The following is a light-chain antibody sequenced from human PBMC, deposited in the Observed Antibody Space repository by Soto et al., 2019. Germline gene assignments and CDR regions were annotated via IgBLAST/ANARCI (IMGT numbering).Light chain of an antibody. CDR3: QQYYNFPRT. CDR1: QSDSSN. J-gene: IGKJ1*01. CDR2: AAS. Sequence: IVMTQSPAALSVYPGERATLSCRASQSDSSNLDWYQQKPGQAPRLLTYAASTRAAGFPARFSGSGSGTEFSLTISSLQPEDFAVNYWQQYYNFPRTCGQVTKVYIK. V-gene: IGKV3-15*01.